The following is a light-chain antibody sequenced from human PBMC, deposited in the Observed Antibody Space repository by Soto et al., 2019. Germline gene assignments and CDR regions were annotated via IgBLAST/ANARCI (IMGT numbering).Light chain of an antibody. CDR1: SSNIGAGYD. Sequence: QSVLTQPPSVSGAPGQRVTISCTGSSSNIGAGYDVHWYQQLPGTAPKLLIYGNSNRPSGVPDRFSDSKSGTSASLAITGLQAEDEADYYCRSYDSSLSRVFGWGTKLTVL. V-gene: IGLV1-40*01. CDR2: GNS. J-gene: IGLJ2*01. CDR3: RSYDSSLSRV.